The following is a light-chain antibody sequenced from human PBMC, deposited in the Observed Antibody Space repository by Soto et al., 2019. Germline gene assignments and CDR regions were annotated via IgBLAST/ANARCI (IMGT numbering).Light chain of an antibody. J-gene: IGKJ1*01. V-gene: IGKV2-28*01. Sequence: DIVVTQSPLSLTVTPGEPASISCRSSQSLLQSNGYTFLDWYLQKPGQSPQVLLYMGSNRAAGVPDRFSGSGSGTDFTLKISRVDAEDVGVYYCMQTLQTRTFGQGTKVEI. CDR3: MQTLQTRT. CDR2: MGS. CDR1: QSLLQSNGYTF.